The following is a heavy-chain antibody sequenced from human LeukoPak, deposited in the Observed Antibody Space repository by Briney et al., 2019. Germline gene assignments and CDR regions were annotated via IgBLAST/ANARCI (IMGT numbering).Heavy chain of an antibody. CDR1: GFTFGDYA. CDR2: IKPKTDGETT. D-gene: IGHD2-21*01. Sequence: GGSLRLSCTASGFTFGDYAMSWIRQAPGKGLEWVGRIKPKTDGETTEYAAPVKDRFSTSRDDSKSMMYLQMNSLKTEDTAVYYCITPLPYSAQGGQGTLVTVSS. CDR3: ITPLPYSAQ. V-gene: IGHV3-15*01. J-gene: IGHJ4*02.